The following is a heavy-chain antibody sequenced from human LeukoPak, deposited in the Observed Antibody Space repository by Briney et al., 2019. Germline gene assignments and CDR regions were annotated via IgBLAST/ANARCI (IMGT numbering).Heavy chain of an antibody. Sequence: KPSGNPSLTCAVYGGSFSDYYLNWIRQPPGKGLEWIGEINHSGSTNYIPSLKSRVTIPIVTSKNQFSLKLSSVTAADTAVFYCARGRGSSAPLSNSAFGYWGQGTLVTVSS. J-gene: IGHJ4*02. CDR1: GGSFSDYY. CDR2: INHSGST. CDR3: ARGRGSSAPLSNSAFGY. V-gene: IGHV4-34*01. D-gene: IGHD4-23*01.